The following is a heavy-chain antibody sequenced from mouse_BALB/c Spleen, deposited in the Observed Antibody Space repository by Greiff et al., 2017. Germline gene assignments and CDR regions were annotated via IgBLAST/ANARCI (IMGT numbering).Heavy chain of an antibody. CDR2: IYPGNVNT. V-gene: IGHV1S56*01. J-gene: IGHJ2*01. Sequence: QVQLQQSGPELVKPGASVRISCKASGYTFTSYYIHWVKQRPGQGLEWIGWIYPGNVNTKYNEKFKGKATLTADKSSSTAYMQLSSLTSEDSAVYFCARWDGYLYYFDYWGQGTTLTVSS. CDR1: GYTFTSYY. D-gene: IGHD2-3*01. CDR3: ARWDGYLYYFDY.